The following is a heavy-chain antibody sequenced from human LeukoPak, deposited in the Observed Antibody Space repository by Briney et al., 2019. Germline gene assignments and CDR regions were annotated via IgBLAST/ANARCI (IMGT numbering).Heavy chain of an antibody. Sequence: GGSLRLSCAASGFKFSDHYIDWVRQAPGKGLEWVSSISSSSSYIYYADSVKGRFTISRDNAKNSLYLQMNSLRAEDTAVYYCARDQNGSGRWYWGQGTLVTVSS. CDR2: ISSSSSYI. D-gene: IGHD3-10*01. CDR1: GFKFSDHY. V-gene: IGHV3-21*01. J-gene: IGHJ4*02. CDR3: ARDQNGSGRWY.